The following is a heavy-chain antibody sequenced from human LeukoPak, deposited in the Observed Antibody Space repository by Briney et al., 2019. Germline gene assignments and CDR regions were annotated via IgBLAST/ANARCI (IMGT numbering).Heavy chain of an antibody. J-gene: IGHJ4*02. CDR3: ASEGCSSSWHPFDY. CDR1: GGSISSYY. V-gene: IGHV4-4*07. CDR2: IYTSGST. D-gene: IGHD6-13*01. Sequence: PSETLSLTCTVSGGSISSYYWSWIRQPAGKGLEWIGRIYTSGSTNYNPSLKSRVTMSVDTSKNQFSLKLSSVTAADTAVYYCASEGCSSSWHPFDYWGQGTLVTVSS.